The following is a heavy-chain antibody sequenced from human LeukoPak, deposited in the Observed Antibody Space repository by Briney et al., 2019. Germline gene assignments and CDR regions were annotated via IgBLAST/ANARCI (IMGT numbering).Heavy chain of an antibody. CDR1: GYTFTGYY. CDR3: ASSVDTAMTSDVGLDV. D-gene: IGHD5-18*01. V-gene: IGHV1-2*02. J-gene: IGHJ3*01. Sequence: APVKVSCKASGYTFTGYYMHWVRQAPGQGLEWMGWINPNSGGTNYAQKFQGRVTMTRDTSISTAYMELSRLRSDDTAVYYCASSVDTAMTSDVGLDVWGQGTMVTVSS. CDR2: INPNSGGT.